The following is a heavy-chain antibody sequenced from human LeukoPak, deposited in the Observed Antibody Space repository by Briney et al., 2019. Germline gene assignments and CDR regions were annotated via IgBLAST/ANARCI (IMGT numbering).Heavy chain of an antibody. CDR2: INPSGGST. CDR1: GYTFTSYY. CDR3: ARDGTTVGDSNEPFYYMDV. D-gene: IGHD3-16*01. J-gene: IGHJ6*03. V-gene: IGHV1-46*01. Sequence: VASVKVSCKASGYTFTSYYMHWVRQAPGQGLEWMGIINPSGGSTSYAQKFQGRVTMTRDTSTSTVYMELSSLRSEDTAVYYCARDGTTVGDSNEPFYYMDVWGKGTTVTVSS.